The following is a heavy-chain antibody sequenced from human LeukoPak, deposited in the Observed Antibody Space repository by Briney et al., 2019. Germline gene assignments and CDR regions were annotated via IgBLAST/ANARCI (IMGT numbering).Heavy chain of an antibody. V-gene: IGHV4-4*07. Sequence: SETLSLTRTVSGGSISSYYWSWTRQPAGKGLEWIGRIYTSGSTNYNPSLKSRVTMSVDTSKNQFSLKLSSVTAADTAVYYCAREGQYYDILTGYYRAPYFDYWGQGTLVTVSS. CDR3: AREGQYYDILTGYYRAPYFDY. D-gene: IGHD3-9*01. J-gene: IGHJ4*02. CDR1: GGSISSYY. CDR2: IYTSGST.